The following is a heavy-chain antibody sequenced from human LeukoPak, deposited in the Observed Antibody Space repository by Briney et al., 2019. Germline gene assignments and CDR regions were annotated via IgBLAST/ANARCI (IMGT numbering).Heavy chain of an antibody. D-gene: IGHD1-7*01. CDR3: ARGTRGNWNYPFDY. Sequence: SETLSLTCAVYGGSFSGYYWSWIRQPPGKGLEWIGEINHSGSTNYNPSLKSRVTISVDTSKNQFSLKLSSVTAADTAVYYCARGTRGNWNYPFDYWGQGTLVTVCS. V-gene: IGHV4-34*01. CDR1: GGSFSGYY. CDR2: INHSGST. J-gene: IGHJ4*02.